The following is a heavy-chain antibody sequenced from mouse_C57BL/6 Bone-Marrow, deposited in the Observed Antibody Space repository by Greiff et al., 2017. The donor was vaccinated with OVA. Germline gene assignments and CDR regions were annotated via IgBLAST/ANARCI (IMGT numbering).Heavy chain of an antibody. CDR1: GYTFTSYT. CDR2: INPSSGYT. J-gene: IGHJ2*01. Sequence: VKLQQSGAELARPGASVKMSCKASGYTFTSYTMHWVKQRPGQGLEWIGYINPSSGYTKYNQKFKDKATLTADKSSSTAYMQLSSLTSEDSAVYYCARWRKEDYFDYWGQGTTLTVSS. V-gene: IGHV1-4*01. CDR3: ARWRKEDYFDY.